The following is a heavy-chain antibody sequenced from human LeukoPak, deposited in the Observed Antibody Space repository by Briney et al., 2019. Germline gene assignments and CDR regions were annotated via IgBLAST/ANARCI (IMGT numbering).Heavy chain of an antibody. J-gene: IGHJ5*02. CDR2: IYYSGST. V-gene: IGHV4-39*07. D-gene: IGHD3-10*01. CDR3: ARGPRFGELLWHWFDP. Sequence: SETLSLTCTVSGGSISSSSYYWGWIRQPPGKGLEWIGSIYYSGSTYYNPSPKSRVTISVDTSKNQFSLKLSSVTAADTAVYYCARGPRFGELLWHWFDPWGQGTLVTVSS. CDR1: GGSISSSSYY.